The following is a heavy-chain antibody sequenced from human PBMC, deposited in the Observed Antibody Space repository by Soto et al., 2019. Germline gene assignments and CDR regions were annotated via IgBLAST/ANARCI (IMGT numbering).Heavy chain of an antibody. CDR2: IIPILGIA. CDR1: GGSFSSYT. J-gene: IGHJ5*02. D-gene: IGHD6-19*01. V-gene: IGHV1-69*02. CDR3: ARVGLIAVAGLDP. Sequence: SVKVSCKASGGSFSSYTISWVRQAPGQGLEWMGRIIPILGIANYAQKFQGRVTITADKSTSTAYMELSSLRSEDTAVYYCARVGLIAVAGLDPWGQGTLVTVSS.